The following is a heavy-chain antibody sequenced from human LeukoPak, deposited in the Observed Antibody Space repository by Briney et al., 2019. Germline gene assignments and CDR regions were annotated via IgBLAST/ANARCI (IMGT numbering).Heavy chain of an antibody. Sequence: ASVKVSCKASRFTFTSSAVQWVRQARGQRLEWIGWIVVGSGNSNYAQKFQERVTITRDMSTSTAYMELSSLRSEDTAVYYCAAGKRYSGSYSNYWGQGTLVTVSS. CDR2: IVVGSGNS. J-gene: IGHJ4*02. V-gene: IGHV1-58*01. CDR3: AAGKRYSGSYSNY. D-gene: IGHD1-26*01. CDR1: RFTFTSSA.